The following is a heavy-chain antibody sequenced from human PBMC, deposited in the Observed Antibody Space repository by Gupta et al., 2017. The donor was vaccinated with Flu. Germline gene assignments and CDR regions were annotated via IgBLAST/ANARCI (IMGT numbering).Heavy chain of an antibody. Sequence: EVQLVESGGGLVQPGRSLRLSCAASGFTFDDYAMHWVRQAPGKGLEWVSGISWNSGSIGYADSVKGRFTISRDNAKNSLYLQMNSLRAEDTALYYCAKDILAGDYYDSSGDTGTFDIWGQGTMVTVSS. J-gene: IGHJ3*02. D-gene: IGHD3-22*01. V-gene: IGHV3-9*01. CDR1: GFTFDDYA. CDR3: AKDILAGDYYDSSGDTGTFDI. CDR2: ISWNSGSI.